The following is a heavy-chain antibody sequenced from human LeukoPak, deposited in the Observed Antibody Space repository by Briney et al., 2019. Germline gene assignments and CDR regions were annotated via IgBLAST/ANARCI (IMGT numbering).Heavy chain of an antibody. Sequence: GGSLRLSCAASGFTFSNFWMHWVRQAPGKGLEWVADIKEDGSEKYYVDSVKGRFTISRDNAEKSLYLQMSSLRAEDTAVYYCARLKPPVDFWGQGTLVTVSS. CDR2: IKEDGSEK. CDR3: ARLKPPVDF. V-gene: IGHV3-7*04. CDR1: GFTFSNFW. J-gene: IGHJ4*02.